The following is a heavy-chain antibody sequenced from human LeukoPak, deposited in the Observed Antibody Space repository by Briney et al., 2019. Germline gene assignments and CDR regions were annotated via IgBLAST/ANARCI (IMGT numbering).Heavy chain of an antibody. D-gene: IGHD5-12*01. CDR1: GFTFGSHA. CDR2: INQDGSEK. Sequence: GGSLRLSCAASGFTFGSHAMYWVRQAPGKGLEWVANINQDGSEKYYVDSVKGRFTISRDTAKNSLHLQMNSLRAEDTAVYYCARDRGFTSFDYWGQGILVTVSS. CDR3: ARDRGFTSFDY. J-gene: IGHJ4*02. V-gene: IGHV3-7*01.